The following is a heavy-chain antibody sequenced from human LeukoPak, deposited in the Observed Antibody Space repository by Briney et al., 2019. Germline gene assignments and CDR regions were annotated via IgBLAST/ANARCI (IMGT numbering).Heavy chain of an antibody. V-gene: IGHV4-4*02. D-gene: IGHD6-19*01. CDR1: GDSINSLDL. CDR2: MYLSGTT. CDR3: ARGGSSGWYGRGFFDY. Sequence: PSETLSLTCTVSGDSINSLDLWSWVRQPPGKGLEWIGEMYLSGTTHSNPSVKSRVTISIDKSKNQFFLNLSSVTAADTAVYYCARGGSSGWYGRGFFDYWGQGALVTVSS. J-gene: IGHJ4*02.